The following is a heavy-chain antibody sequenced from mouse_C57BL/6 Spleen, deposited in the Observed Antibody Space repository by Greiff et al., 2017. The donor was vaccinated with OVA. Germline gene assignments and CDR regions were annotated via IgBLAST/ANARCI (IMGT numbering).Heavy chain of an antibody. CDR3: ARGGQLRLLAY. CDR1: GYTFTSYW. J-gene: IGHJ3*01. V-gene: IGHV1-61*01. D-gene: IGHD3-2*02. CDR2: IYPSDSET. Sequence: QVQLQQPGAELVRPGSSVKLSCKASGYTFTSYWMDWVKQRPGQGLEWIGNIYPSDSETHYNQKFKDKATLTVDKSSSTAYMQLSSLTSEDSAVYYCARGGQLRLLAYWGQGTLVTVSA.